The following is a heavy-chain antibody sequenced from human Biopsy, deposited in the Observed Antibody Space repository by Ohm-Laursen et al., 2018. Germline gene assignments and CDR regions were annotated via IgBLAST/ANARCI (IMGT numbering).Heavy chain of an antibody. CDR2: FYSSGSS. V-gene: IGHV4-4*07. Sequence: SDTLSLTCVVSRDSISNYYLTWIRQSPGKGLEWIGRFYSSGSSSYNPSLKSRVTMSIDASMNQFSLKLTSVTAADTAVYYCAKARTLDTAIDFDYWGQGTLVTVSS. D-gene: IGHD5-18*01. CDR3: AKARTLDTAIDFDY. CDR1: RDSISNYY. J-gene: IGHJ4*02.